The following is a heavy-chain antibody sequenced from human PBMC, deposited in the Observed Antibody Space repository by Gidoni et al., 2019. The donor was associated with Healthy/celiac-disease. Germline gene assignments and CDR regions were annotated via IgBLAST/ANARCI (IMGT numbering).Heavy chain of an antibody. J-gene: IGHJ3*02. CDR2: IYYSGST. CDR1: AGSISSYY. Sequence: QVQLQESGPGLVKPSETLSLTCTVSAGSISSYYWSWIRQPPGKGLEWIGYIYYSGSTNYNPSLKSRVTISVDTSKNQFSLKLSSVTAADTAVYYCALSGAGILSERPHDAFDIWGQGTMVTVSS. CDR3: ALSGAGILSERPHDAFDI. D-gene: IGHD6-13*01. V-gene: IGHV4-59*01.